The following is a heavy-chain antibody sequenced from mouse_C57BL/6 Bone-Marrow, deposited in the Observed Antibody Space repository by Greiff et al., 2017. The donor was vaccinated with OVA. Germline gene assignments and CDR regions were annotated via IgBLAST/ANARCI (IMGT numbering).Heavy chain of an antibody. V-gene: IGHV1-81*01. D-gene: IGHD3-1*01. CDR2: IYPRSGNT. CDR1: GYTFTSYG. CDR3: ARSPRAPFAY. J-gene: IGHJ3*01. Sequence: QVQLKQSGAELARPGASVKLSCKASGYTFTSYGISWVKQRTGQGLEWIGAIYPRSGNTYYNEKFKGKGTLTADKSSSTAYMELRSLTSEDSAVYFCARSPRAPFAYWGQGTLVTVSA.